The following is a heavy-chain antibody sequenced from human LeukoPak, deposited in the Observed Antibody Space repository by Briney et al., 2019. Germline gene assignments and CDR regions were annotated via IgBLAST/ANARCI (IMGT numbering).Heavy chain of an antibody. V-gene: IGHV6-1*01. D-gene: IGHD4-17*01. CDR2: TYYRSKWYN. CDR3: ARSAFDYDFFDY. CDR1: GDSVSSNSAA. Sequence: SQTLSLTCAISGDSVSSNSAAWNWIRQSPSRGLEWLGRTYYRSKWYNDYAVSVKSRITINPDTSKNQFSLKLSSVTAADTAVYYCARSAFDYDFFDYWGQGTLVTVSS. J-gene: IGHJ4*02.